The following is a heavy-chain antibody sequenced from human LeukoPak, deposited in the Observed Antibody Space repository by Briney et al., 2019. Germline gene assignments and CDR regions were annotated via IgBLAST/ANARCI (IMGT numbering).Heavy chain of an antibody. CDR1: GFTVSSNY. CDR3: AKDSPDSSGWYPNFDY. J-gene: IGHJ4*02. V-gene: IGHV3-53*01. CDR2: IYSGGST. D-gene: IGHD6-19*01. Sequence: GGSLRLSCAASGFTVSSNYMSWVRQAPGKGLEWVSVIYSGGSTYYADSVKGRFTISRDNSKNTFNLQMNSLRAEDTALYYCAKDSPDSSGWYPNFDYWGQGTLVTVSS.